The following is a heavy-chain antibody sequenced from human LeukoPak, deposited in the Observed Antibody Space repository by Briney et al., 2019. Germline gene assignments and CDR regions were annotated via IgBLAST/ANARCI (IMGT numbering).Heavy chain of an antibody. CDR2: ISYDGSNK. J-gene: IGHJ4*02. CDR3: AQPTGYSSGLFDY. Sequence: GGSLRLSCAASGFTFSSYATHWVRQAPGKGLEWVAVISYDGSNKYYADSVKGRFTISRDNSKNTLYLQMNSLRAEDTAVYYCAQPTGYSSGLFDYWGQGTLVTVSS. CDR1: GFTFSSYA. D-gene: IGHD6-19*01. V-gene: IGHV3-30-3*01.